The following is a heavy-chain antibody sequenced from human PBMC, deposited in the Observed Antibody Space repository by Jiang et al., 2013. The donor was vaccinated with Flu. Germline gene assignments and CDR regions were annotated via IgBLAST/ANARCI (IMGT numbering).Heavy chain of an antibody. CDR2: INPGNGDT. Sequence: SGAEVKKSGASVKIYCKASGYTFSSYAISWVRQAPGQSLEWLGWINPGNGDTKYSQKVQGRVSITRDTSATTAYMEVSSLRSEDTAVYYCARAAGRFGSSWYYFEDWGQGTLVTASS. CDR1: GYTFSSYA. D-gene: IGHD6-13*01. J-gene: IGHJ4*02. CDR3: ARAAGRFGSSWYYFED. V-gene: IGHV1-3*01.